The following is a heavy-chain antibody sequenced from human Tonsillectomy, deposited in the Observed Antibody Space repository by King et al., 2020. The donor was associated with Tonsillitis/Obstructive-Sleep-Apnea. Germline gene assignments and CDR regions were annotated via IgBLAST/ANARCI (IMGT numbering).Heavy chain of an antibody. Sequence: VQLVESGGGLVKPGGSLRLSCAASGFTFSSYSVNWVRQAPGKGLEWVSSISSSSRYIYYADSMKGRFTISRDNVKNSLYLHMNSLRAEDTAVYYCTKDYDSNVYYYVDVWGKGTTVTVSS. CDR3: TKDYDSNVYYYVDV. CDR2: ISSSSRYI. J-gene: IGHJ6*03. V-gene: IGHV3-21*01. D-gene: IGHD4-11*01. CDR1: GFTFSSYS.